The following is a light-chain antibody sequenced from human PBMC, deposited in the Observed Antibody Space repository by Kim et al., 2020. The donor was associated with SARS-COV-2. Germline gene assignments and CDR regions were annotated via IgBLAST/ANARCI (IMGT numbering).Light chain of an antibody. V-gene: IGLV6-57*03. J-gene: IGLJ2*01. Sequence: KTVTISCTRSSGTMPSNYVQWYQQRPADAPTTVISEDNQRPSGVPYRFSGSNDSSSNSASLTISGLKTEDEADYYCQSYDSSNHVVFGGGTQLTVL. CDR1: SGTMPSNY. CDR2: EDN. CDR3: QSYDSSNHVV.